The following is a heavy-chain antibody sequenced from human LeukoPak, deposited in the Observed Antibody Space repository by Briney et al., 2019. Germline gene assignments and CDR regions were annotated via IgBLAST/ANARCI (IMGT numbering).Heavy chain of an antibody. CDR1: GYTFTGYY. CDR3: ARAQYSERNYHGMDV. CDR2: INPNSGGT. Sequence: ASVKVSCKASGYTFTGYYMHWVRQAPGQGLEWMGWINPNSGGTNYAQKFQGRVTMTRDTSISTAYMELSRLRSDDTAVYYCARAQYSERNYHGMDVWGQGTTVTVSS. J-gene: IGHJ6*02. V-gene: IGHV1-2*02. D-gene: IGHD6-6*01.